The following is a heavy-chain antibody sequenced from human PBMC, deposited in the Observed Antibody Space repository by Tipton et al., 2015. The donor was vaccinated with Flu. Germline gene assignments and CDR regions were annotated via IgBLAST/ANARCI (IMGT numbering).Heavy chain of an antibody. V-gene: IGHV4-59*01. CDR2: IYYSGST. CDR1: GGSISSYY. J-gene: IGHJ2*01. Sequence: TLSLTCTVSGGSISSYYWSWIRQPPGKGLEWIGYIYYSGSTNYNPSLKSRVTISVGTSKNQFSLKLSSVTAADTAVYYCARDFLPQDLYWYFDLWGRGTLVTVSS. CDR3: ARDFLPQDLYWYFDL.